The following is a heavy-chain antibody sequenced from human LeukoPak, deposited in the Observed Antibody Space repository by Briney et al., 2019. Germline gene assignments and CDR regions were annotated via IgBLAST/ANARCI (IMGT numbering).Heavy chain of an antibody. D-gene: IGHD4-11*01. CDR1: GYTFTNYF. Sequence: ASVKVSCKASGYTFTNYFIHWVRQAPGQGLEWMGIINPSGGSTSYAQKFQGTVTMTRDTSTNTVYMEVSSLRSEDTAVYYCARDYSNARAFDYWGQGTLVTVSS. V-gene: IGHV1-46*01. CDR2: INPSGGST. CDR3: ARDYSNARAFDY. J-gene: IGHJ4*02.